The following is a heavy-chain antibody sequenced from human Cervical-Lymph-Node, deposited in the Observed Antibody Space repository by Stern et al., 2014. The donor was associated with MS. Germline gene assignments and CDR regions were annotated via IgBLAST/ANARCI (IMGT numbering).Heavy chain of an antibody. CDR2: IPNVGIT. CDR3: ARDTSSPERSDW. Sequence: VQLVESGGGVIQPGGSLRLSCTASGFTVSRDYMTWVRQAPGKGLEWVSLIPNVGITLYTDSVKGRFTISRDDSKNTVYLHMTSLRAEDTAMYYCARDTSSPERSDWWGQGTLVTVSS. D-gene: IGHD1-1*01. CDR1: GFTVSRDY. V-gene: IGHV3-53*01. J-gene: IGHJ4*02.